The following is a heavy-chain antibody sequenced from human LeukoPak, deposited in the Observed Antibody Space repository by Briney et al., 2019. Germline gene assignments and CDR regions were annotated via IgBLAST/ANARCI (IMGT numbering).Heavy chain of an antibody. CDR2: INHSGST. Sequence: SETLSLTCAVYGGSFSGYYWSWIRQPPGKGPEWIGEINHSGSTNYNPSLKSRVTISVDTSKNQFSLKLSSVTAADTAVYYCARTEYSSSWYMDVWGKGTTVTVSS. CDR3: ARTEYSSSWYMDV. J-gene: IGHJ6*03. V-gene: IGHV4-34*01. CDR1: GGSFSGYY. D-gene: IGHD6-6*01.